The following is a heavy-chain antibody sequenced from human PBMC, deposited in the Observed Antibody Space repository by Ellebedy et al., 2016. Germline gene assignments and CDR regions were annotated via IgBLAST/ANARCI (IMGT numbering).Heavy chain of an antibody. CDR3: ARHKRGVTALRSPESEFDY. V-gene: IGHV4-59*08. Sequence: SRGTISLDTSKNQFSLKLSSVTAADTAVYYCARHKRGVTALRSPESEFDYWGQGTLVTVSS. D-gene: IGHD2-21*02. J-gene: IGHJ4*02.